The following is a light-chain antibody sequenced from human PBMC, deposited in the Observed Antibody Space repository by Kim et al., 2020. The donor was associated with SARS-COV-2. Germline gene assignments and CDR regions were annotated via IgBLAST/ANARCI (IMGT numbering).Light chain of an antibody. CDR3: QSYDSSLSALYV. CDR1: SSNIGAGYE. J-gene: IGLJ1*01. V-gene: IGLV1-40*01. Sequence: RVTIACTGSSSNIGAGYEVHWYQQLPGTAPKLLIYDNSNRPSGVPDRFSGSKSGTSASLAITGLQAEDEADYYCQSYDSSLSALYVFGTGTKVTVL. CDR2: DNS.